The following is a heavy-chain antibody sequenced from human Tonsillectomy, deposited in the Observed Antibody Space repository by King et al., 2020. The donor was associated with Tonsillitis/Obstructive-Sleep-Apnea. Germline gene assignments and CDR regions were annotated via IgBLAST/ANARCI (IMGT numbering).Heavy chain of an antibody. J-gene: IGHJ4*02. V-gene: IGHV3-21*01. D-gene: IGHD4-17*01. Sequence: VQLVESGGGLVKPGGSLRLSCAASDFSFSYYSMNWVRQAPGKGLEWVSSISSSSSYKYYADSVKGRFTISRVNAKKSLYLQMNSLRAEDTAVYYCASSGDYNSPFDYWGQGTLVTVSS. CDR3: ASSGDYNSPFDY. CDR2: ISSSSSYK. CDR1: DFSFSYYS.